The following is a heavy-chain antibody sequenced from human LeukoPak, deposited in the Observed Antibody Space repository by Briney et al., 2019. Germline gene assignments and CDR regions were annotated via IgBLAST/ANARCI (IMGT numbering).Heavy chain of an antibody. CDR3: ARHSGATTNYLDY. Sequence: SETLSLTCTVSGGSISSSSYYWGWIRQPPGKGLEWIGSIYYSGSTYYNPSLKSRVTISIDASKNQFSLKLSSVTAADTAVYYCARHSGATTNYLDYWGQGTLVTVSS. CDR2: IYYSGST. J-gene: IGHJ4*02. D-gene: IGHD1-26*01. CDR1: GGSISSSSYY. V-gene: IGHV4-39*01.